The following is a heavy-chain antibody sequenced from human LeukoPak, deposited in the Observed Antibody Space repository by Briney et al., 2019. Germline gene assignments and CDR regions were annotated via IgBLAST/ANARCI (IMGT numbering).Heavy chain of an antibody. V-gene: IGHV3-7*03. J-gene: IGHJ4*02. CDR3: AKVPYYDFWSGYCNY. CDR1: GFSFRTSW. Sequence: GGSLRLSCGASGFSFRTSWLNWVRQAPGKGLEWVASINPDGSDKYSVDSVKGRFTISRDNAKNSLYLQMNSLRAEDTAVYYCAKVPYYDFWSGYCNYWGQGTLVTVSS. D-gene: IGHD3-3*01. CDR2: INPDGSDK.